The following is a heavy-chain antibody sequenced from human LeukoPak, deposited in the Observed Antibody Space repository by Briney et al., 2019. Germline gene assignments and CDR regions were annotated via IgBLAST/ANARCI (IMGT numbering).Heavy chain of an antibody. V-gene: IGHV1-18*01. CDR3: ARDRDSSGWSRFDY. J-gene: IGHJ4*02. CDR2: ISAYNGNT. D-gene: IGHD6-19*01. Sequence: ASVKVSCKASGYTFTSYGISWVRQAPGQGLEWMGWISAYNGNTNYAQKLQGRVTMTTDTSTSTAYMELSSLRSEDTAVYYCARDRDSSGWSRFDYWGQGTLVTVSS. CDR1: GYTFTSYG.